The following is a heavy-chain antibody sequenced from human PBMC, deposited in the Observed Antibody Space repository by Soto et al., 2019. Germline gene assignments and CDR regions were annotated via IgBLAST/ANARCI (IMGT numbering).Heavy chain of an antibody. CDR2: IWYDGSNK. CDR1: GFSFSSYG. J-gene: IGHJ6*01. V-gene: IGHV3-33*01. D-gene: IGHD4-17*01. CDR3: ARDMTLVTTFGWYYYYGMDV. Sequence: WGSLRLSCAASGFSFSSYGMHWVRQAPGKGLEWVAVIWYDGSNKYYADSVKGRFTISRDNSKKILYLQMNSLRAEDTAVYYCARDMTLVTTFGWYYYYGMDVWGQGTTFTVSS.